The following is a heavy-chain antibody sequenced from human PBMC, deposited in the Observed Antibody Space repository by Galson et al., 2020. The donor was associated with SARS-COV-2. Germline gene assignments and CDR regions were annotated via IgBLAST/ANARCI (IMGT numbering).Heavy chain of an antibody. V-gene: IGHV4-59*01. CDR2: IYYSGST. CDR1: GGSISSYY. D-gene: IGHD2-2*01. J-gene: IGHJ5*02. CDR3: ARGYCSSTSCYQFDP. Sequence: SETLSLTCTVSGGSISSYYWSWIRQPPGKGLEWIGYIYYSGSTNYNPSLKSRVTISVDTSKNQFSLKLSSVTAADTAVYYCARGYCSSTSCYQFDPWGQGTLVTVSS.